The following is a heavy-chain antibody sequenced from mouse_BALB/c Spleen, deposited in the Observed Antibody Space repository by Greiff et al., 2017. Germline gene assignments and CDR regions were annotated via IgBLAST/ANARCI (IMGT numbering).Heavy chain of an antibody. CDR1: GYTFTSYW. CDR2: INPSNGRT. CDR3: AREGPQDY. V-gene: IGHV1S81*02. J-gene: IGHJ2*01. D-gene: IGHD3-3*01. Sequence: QVQLQQPGAELVKPGASVKLSCKASGYTFTSYWMHWVKQRPGQGLEWIGEINPSNGRTNYNEKFKSKATLTVDKSSSTAYMQLSSLTSEDSAVYYCAREGPQDYWGQGTTLTVSS.